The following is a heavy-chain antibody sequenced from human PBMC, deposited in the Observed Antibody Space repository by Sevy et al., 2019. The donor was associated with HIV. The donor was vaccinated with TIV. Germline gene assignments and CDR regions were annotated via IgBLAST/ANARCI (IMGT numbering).Heavy chain of an antibody. Sequence: GGSLRLSCAASGFTFSNYWMSWVRQAPGKGLEWVGNIKQDGSDKIYVDSVKGRFTMSRDNAKNLLYLQMYSLTAEDTAVYYCVRDCQWDGESYNLYFDLWGRGTLVTVSS. D-gene: IGHD1-20*01. CDR3: VRDCQWDGESYNLYFDL. V-gene: IGHV3-7*01. CDR1: GFTFSNYW. J-gene: IGHJ2*01. CDR2: IKQDGSDK.